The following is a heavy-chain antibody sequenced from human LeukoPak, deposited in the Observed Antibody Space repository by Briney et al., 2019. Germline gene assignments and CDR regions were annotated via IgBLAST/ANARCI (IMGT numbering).Heavy chain of an antibody. CDR1: GGTFSSYA. V-gene: IGHV1-69*13. D-gene: IGHD2-15*01. CDR2: IIPIFGTA. CDR3: ARGSGEAYYFDY. Sequence: SVTVSCTASGGTFSSYAISWVRQAPGQGLEWMGGIIPIFGTANYAQKFQGRVTITADESTSTAYMELSSLRSEDTAAYYCARGSGEAYYFDYWGQGTLVTVSS. J-gene: IGHJ4*02.